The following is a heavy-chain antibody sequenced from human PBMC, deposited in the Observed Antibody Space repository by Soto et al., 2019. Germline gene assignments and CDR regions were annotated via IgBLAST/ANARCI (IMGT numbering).Heavy chain of an antibody. D-gene: IGHD5-18*01. CDR1: GGTFSSYA. V-gene: IGHV1-69*01. CDR3: ARAGIQLSNGEYFDY. CDR2: IIPIFGTA. J-gene: IGHJ4*02. Sequence: QVQLVQSGAEVKKPGSSVKVSCKASGGTFSSYAISWVRQAPGQGLEWMGGIIPIFGTANYAKKFQGRVTITADESTSTADMELSSLRSEDTAVYYCARAGIQLSNGEYFDYWGQGTLVTVSS.